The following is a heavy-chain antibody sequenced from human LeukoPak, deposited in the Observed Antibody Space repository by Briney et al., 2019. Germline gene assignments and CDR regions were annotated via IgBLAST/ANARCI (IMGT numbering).Heavy chain of an antibody. CDR1: GYTFTSYG. CDR2: ISAYNGNT. D-gene: IGHD3-22*01. Sequence: GASVKVSCKASGYTFTSYGISWVRQAPGQGLEWMGWISAYNGNTSYAQKLQGRVTMTTDTSTSTAYMELRSLRSDDTAVYYCARAEYYYDSSGYYPRDWFDPWGQGTLVTVSS. V-gene: IGHV1-18*01. J-gene: IGHJ5*02. CDR3: ARAEYYYDSSGYYPRDWFDP.